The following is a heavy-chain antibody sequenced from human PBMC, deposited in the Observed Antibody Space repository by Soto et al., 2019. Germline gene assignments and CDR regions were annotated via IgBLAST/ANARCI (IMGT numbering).Heavy chain of an antibody. CDR1: GGSVSSGSYY. V-gene: IGHV4-61*01. D-gene: IGHD3-22*01. CDR3: ARHVGDSSGFATDFDY. J-gene: IGHJ4*02. Sequence: SETLSLTCTVSGGSVSSGSYYWSWIRQPPGKGLEWIGYIYYSGSTNYNPSLKSRVTISVDTSKNQFSLKLSSVTAADTAVYYCARHVGDSSGFATDFDYWGQGTLVTVSS. CDR2: IYYSGST.